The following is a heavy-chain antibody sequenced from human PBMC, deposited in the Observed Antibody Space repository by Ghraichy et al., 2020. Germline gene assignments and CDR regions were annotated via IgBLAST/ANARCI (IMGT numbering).Heavy chain of an antibody. CDR3: ARATEISGSHYPYYYHGMDV. J-gene: IGHJ6*02. V-gene: IGHV1-69*10. D-gene: IGHD1-26*01. Sequence: SVKVSCKASGGTFSSYAINWVRQAPGQGLEWMGGIIPILGKANYAQKFQGRVTITADESTSTAYMELSSLRSEDTVVYYCARATEISGSHYPYYYHGMDVWGQGTTVTVSS. CDR1: GGTFSSYA. CDR2: IIPILGKA.